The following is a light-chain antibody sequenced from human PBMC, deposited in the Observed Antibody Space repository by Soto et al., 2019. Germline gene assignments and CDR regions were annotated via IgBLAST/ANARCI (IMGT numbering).Light chain of an antibody. CDR2: GAS. CDR3: QQRSNPPIT. V-gene: IGKV3D-20*02. J-gene: IGKJ5*01. CDR1: QSVSSSY. Sequence: EIVLTQSPGTLSLSPGERATLSCRVSQSVSSSYLAWYQQKPGQAPRLLIYGASSRATGIPDRFSGSGSGTDFTLTISRLEPEDFAVYYCQQRSNPPITFGQGTRLEI.